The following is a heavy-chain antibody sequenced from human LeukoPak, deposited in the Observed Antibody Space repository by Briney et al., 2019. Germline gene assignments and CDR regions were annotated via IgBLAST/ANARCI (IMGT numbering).Heavy chain of an antibody. V-gene: IGHV1-2*02. D-gene: IGHD2-15*01. J-gene: IGHJ4*02. CDR1: GYTFTGYY. CDR3: AREVDCSGGSCYQFDY. Sequence: GASVKVSCKASGYTFTGYYMHWVRQAPGQGLEWMGWINPNSGGTNYAQKFQGRVTMTRDTSISTAYMELGRLRSDDTAVCYCAREVDCSGGSCYQFDYWGQGTLVTVSS. CDR2: INPNSGGT.